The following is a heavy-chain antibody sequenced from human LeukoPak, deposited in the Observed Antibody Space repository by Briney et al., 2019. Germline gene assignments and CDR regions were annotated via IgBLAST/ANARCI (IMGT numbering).Heavy chain of an antibody. Sequence: SGTLSLTCAVSGAFITNSHWWSWARQHPGRGLEWIGEIYHSGTTNYNPSLQSRVTMSVDKSKNQFSLKLSSVTAADTAVYYCATYFYGEYGSYYFDYWGQGTLVTVSS. CDR1: GAFITNSHW. CDR3: ATYFYGEYGSYYFDY. V-gene: IGHV4-4*02. CDR2: IYHSGTT. D-gene: IGHD4-17*01. J-gene: IGHJ4*02.